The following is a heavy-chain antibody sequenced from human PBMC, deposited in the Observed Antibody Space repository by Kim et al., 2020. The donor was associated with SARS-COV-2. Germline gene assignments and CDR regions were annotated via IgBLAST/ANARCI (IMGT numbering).Heavy chain of an antibody. CDR3: AKAPPNWNNYYFDF. J-gene: IGHJ4*02. V-gene: IGHV3-23*01. CDR2: ISGSAVTT. CDR1: GFTFSSYA. D-gene: IGHD1-1*01. Sequence: GGSLRLSCAASGFTFSSYAMSWVRQAPGKGLEWVSAISGSAVTTYYADSVKGRFTISRDNSKNTLYLQINTLGADDTAVYYCAKAPPNWNNYYFDFWGQGTLVTVSS.